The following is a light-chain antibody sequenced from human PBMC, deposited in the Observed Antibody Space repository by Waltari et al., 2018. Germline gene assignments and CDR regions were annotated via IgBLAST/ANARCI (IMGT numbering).Light chain of an antibody. CDR3: QAWDSRNAAVL. Sequence: DLTQPPSVSVSPGQTANLTCSGETLADNFVCWYQQRPGQSPVLVIYQDTWRPSGIPERFSGSNSGNTATLTISGTQATDEADFYCQAWDSRNAAVLFGGGTKLTVL. CDR1: TLADNF. CDR2: QDT. J-gene: IGLJ2*01. V-gene: IGLV3-1*01.